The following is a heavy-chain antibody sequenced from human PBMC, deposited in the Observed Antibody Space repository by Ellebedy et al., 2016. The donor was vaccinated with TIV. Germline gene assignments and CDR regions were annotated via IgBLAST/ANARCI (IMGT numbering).Heavy chain of an antibody. D-gene: IGHD5-18*01. V-gene: IGHV3-13*01. J-gene: IGHJ3*02. CDR1: GFTFSSYD. Sequence: PGGSLRLSCAASGFTFSSYDMHWVRHATGKGLEWVSAIGTAGDTYYPGSVKGRFTISRENAKNSLYLQMNSLRAGDTAVYYCARRGYSYGYAFDIWGQGTMVTVSS. CDR2: IGTAGDT. CDR3: ARRGYSYGYAFDI.